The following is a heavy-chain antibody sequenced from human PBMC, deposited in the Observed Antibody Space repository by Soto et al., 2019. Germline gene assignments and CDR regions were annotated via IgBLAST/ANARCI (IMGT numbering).Heavy chain of an antibody. CDR2: INTYNGMT. D-gene: IGHD4-4*01. CDR1: GYTFINYH. Sequence: QVQLVQSGGEVKKPGASVTVSCKASGYTFINYHITWVRQAPGQGLEWMAWINTYNGMTDYAQRFQGRVTMTRDTSTSTAYMELRNLGFDATAGYCCAKSPRREMATVWGQGTLVTVSS. J-gene: IGHJ4*02. V-gene: IGHV1-18*01. CDR3: AKSPRREMATV.